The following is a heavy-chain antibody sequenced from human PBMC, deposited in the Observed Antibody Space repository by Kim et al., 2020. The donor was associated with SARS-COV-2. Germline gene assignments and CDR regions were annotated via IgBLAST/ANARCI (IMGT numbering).Heavy chain of an antibody. CDR2: IDPSDSYT. Sequence: ESLKISCKGSGYSFTSYWISWVRQMPGKGLEWMGRIDPSDSYTNYSPSFQGHVTISADKSISTDYLQWSSLKASDTAMYYCARPPSGSYGVDVWGQGTTVTVSS. J-gene: IGHJ6*02. CDR1: GYSFTSYW. CDR3: ARPPSGSYGVDV. D-gene: IGHD1-26*01. V-gene: IGHV5-10-1*01.